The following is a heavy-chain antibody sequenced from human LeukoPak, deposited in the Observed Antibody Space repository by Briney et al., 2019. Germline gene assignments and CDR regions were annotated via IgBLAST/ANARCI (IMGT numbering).Heavy chain of an antibody. CDR2: ISAYNGNT. V-gene: IGHV1-18*01. Sequence: ASVKVSCKASGYTFTSYGISWVRQAPGQGLEWMGWISAYNGNTNYAQKLQGRVTMTTDTSTSTAYMELRSLRSDDTAVYYCVRDLWRRDGDYYDYWGQGTLVTVSS. CDR1: GYTFTSYG. J-gene: IGHJ4*02. CDR3: VRDLWRRDGDYYDY. D-gene: IGHD4-17*01.